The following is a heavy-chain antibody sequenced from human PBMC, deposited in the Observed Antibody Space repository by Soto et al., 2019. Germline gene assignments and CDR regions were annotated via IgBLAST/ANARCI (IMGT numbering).Heavy chain of an antibody. J-gene: IGHJ4*02. CDR1: GFTFSSYA. D-gene: IGHD5-18*01. V-gene: IGHV3-64*04. Sequence: GGSLRLSCAASGFTFSSYAMHWVRQAPGKGLEYVSAINSNGGSTYYADSVKGRFTISRDNSKNTLYLQMNSLRAEDTAVCYCARAGYSYGPYDYWGQGTLVTVSS. CDR2: INSNGGST. CDR3: ARAGYSYGPYDY.